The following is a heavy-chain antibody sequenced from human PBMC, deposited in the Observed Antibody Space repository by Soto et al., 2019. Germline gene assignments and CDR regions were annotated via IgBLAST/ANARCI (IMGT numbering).Heavy chain of an antibody. J-gene: IGHJ6*03. D-gene: IGHD6-13*01. Sequence: GGSLRLSCAASGFTFSSYSMNWVRQAPGKGLEWVSSISSSSSYIYYADSVKGRFTISRDNAKNSLYLQMNSLRAEDTAVYYCARNRIAAGYYYMDVWGKGTTVTVSS. CDR1: GFTFSSYS. V-gene: IGHV3-21*01. CDR3: ARNRIAAGYYYMDV. CDR2: ISSSSSYI.